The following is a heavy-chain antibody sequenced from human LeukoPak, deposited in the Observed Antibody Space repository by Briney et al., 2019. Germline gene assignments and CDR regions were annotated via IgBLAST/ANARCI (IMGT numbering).Heavy chain of an antibody. CDR2: ISYDGSNK. CDR3: ARGGGYSYGYGAFDI. D-gene: IGHD5-18*01. CDR1: GFTFSSHA. J-gene: IGHJ3*02. V-gene: IGHV3-30-3*01. Sequence: GGSLRLSCAASGFTFSSHAMHWVRQAPGKGLEWVAVISYDGSNKYYADSVKGRFTISRDNSKNTLYLQMNSLRAEDTAVYYCARGGGYSYGYGAFDIWGQGTMVTVSS.